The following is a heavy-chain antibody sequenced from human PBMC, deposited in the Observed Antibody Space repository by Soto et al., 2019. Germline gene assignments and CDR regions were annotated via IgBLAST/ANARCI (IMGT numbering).Heavy chain of an antibody. Sequence: PAGSLRHSCAASGFTFSSYGMHWVRQPPGKVLEWLAVLLYDGSNKYYADSVKGRFTISRDNSKNTLYLQMNSLRAEDTAVYYCARGYLGQYSSSPHGDYYYYGMDVWGQGTTVTVSS. D-gene: IGHD6-6*01. CDR2: LLYDGSNK. J-gene: IGHJ6*02. CDR1: GFTFSSYG. CDR3: ARGYLGQYSSSPHGDYYYYGMDV. V-gene: IGHV3-33*01.